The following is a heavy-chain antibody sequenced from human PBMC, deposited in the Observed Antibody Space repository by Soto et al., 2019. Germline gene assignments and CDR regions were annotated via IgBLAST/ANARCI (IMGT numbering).Heavy chain of an antibody. D-gene: IGHD6-19*01. CDR1: GRTFSSYT. V-gene: IGHV1-69*08. CDR3: ARDWYSSGWATFDY. Sequence: QVQLVQSGAEVKKPGSSMKVSCKASGRTFSSYTISWVRQAPGQGLERMGRIIPILDIANYAQKFQGRVTITADKATSTAYMELSSLRSEDTAVYYCARDWYSSGWATFDYWGQGTLVTVSS. J-gene: IGHJ4*02. CDR2: IIPILDIA.